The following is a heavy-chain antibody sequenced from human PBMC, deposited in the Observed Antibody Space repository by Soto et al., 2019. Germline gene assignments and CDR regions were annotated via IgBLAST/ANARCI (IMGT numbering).Heavy chain of an antibody. CDR1: GFSLSPSGVG. CDR2: IFWDDDK. V-gene: IGHV2-5*02. D-gene: IGHD5-18*01. J-gene: IGHJ4*02. CDR3: AHLPWKQLWPRAPVVN. Sequence: GPTLVNPTQTLTLTCTFSGFSLSPSGVGVGWIRQPPGKALEWLGIIFWDDDKRYRPSLKSRLTITKDTSKNQLVLTMTNMDPMDTATYYCAHLPWKQLWPRAPVVNWGQGTPVTVSS.